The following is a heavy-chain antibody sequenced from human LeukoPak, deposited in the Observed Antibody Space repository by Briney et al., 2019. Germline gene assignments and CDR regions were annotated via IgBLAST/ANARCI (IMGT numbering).Heavy chain of an antibody. CDR1: GFTFSSHW. J-gene: IGHJ5*02. Sequence: GGSLRLSCAASGFTFSSHWMTWVRQAPGKGLEWVANIKQDGSEKYYVDSVKGRFTISRDNARNSLYLQMNSLRAEDTAVYYCARVDLEWLLVSWGQGTLVTVPS. CDR2: IKQDGSEK. V-gene: IGHV3-7*01. CDR3: ARVDLEWLLVS. D-gene: IGHD3-3*01.